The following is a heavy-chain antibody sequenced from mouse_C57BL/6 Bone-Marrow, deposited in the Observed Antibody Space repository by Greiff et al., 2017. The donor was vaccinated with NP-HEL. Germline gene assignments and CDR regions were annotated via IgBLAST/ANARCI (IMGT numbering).Heavy chain of an antibody. V-gene: IGHV2-2*01. D-gene: IGHD1-1*01. J-gene: IGHJ4*01. Sequence: QVQLQQSGPGLVQPSQSLSITCTASGFSLTSYGVHWVRQSPGKGLEWLGVLGSVGSTAYTAAFIYSLGTSKDNAMTHVFFKMNRLQADDTAMYYWARKGIHTVTYYYAMDYWGQGTSVTVSS. CDR3: ARKGIHTVTYYYAMDY. CDR2: LGSVGST. CDR1: GFSLTSYG.